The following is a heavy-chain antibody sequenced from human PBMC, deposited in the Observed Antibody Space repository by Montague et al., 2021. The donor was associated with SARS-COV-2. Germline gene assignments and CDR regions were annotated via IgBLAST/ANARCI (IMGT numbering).Heavy chain of an antibody. D-gene: IGHD3-16*02. CDR2: IYYSGST. CDR3: ARGYDYVWGSYRYLHWFDP. CDR1: GGSISSYY. Sequence: SETLSLTCTVSGGSISSYYWGWIRQPPGKGLEWIGSIYYSGSTYYNPSLKSRVAISVDTSKNQFSLKLSSVTAADTAVYYCARGYDYVWGSYRYLHWFDPWGQGTLVTVSS. J-gene: IGHJ5*02. V-gene: IGHV4-39*07.